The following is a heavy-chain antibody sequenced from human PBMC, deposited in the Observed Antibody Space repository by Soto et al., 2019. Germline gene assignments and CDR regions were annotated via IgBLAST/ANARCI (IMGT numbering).Heavy chain of an antibody. J-gene: IGHJ4*02. CDR3: ARDLSYWSLLIGH. D-gene: IGHD2-8*02. CDR1: GFSLSRYG. Sequence: PWGSLRLSWTASGFSLSRYGLHWIRQAPGKGLEWVAGLWSNGITRSYADSVKGRFTISRDTSENMLYLQMNSLGAEDTAVYYCARDLSYWSLLIGHWGQGTLVTVSS. V-gene: IGHV3-33*01. CDR2: LWSNGITR.